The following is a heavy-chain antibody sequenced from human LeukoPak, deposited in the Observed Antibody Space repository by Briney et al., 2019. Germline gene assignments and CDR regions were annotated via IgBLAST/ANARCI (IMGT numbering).Heavy chain of an antibody. V-gene: IGHV3-30*18. CDR1: GFTFSSYG. CDR2: ISYDGSNK. Sequence: PGKSLRLSCAASGFTFSSYGMHWVRQAPGKGLEWVAVISYDGSNKYYADSVKGRFTISGDNSKNTLYLQMNSLRAEDTAVYYCAKSQENYFDYWGQGTLVTVSS. J-gene: IGHJ4*02. CDR3: AKSQENYFDY.